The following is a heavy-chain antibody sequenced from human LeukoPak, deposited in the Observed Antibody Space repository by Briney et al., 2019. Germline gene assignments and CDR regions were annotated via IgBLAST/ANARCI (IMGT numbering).Heavy chain of an antibody. Sequence: GGSLRLTCAASGFTFSSYEMNWVRQVPGKGLEWVSYISSSGGTIYYADSVKGRFTISRDNAKNSLYLQMNSLRAEDTAVYYCAREGGIWFGEFLFDYWGQGTLVTVSS. CDR2: ISSSGGTI. CDR1: GFTFSSYE. V-gene: IGHV3-48*03. J-gene: IGHJ4*02. CDR3: AREGGIWFGEFLFDY. D-gene: IGHD3-10*01.